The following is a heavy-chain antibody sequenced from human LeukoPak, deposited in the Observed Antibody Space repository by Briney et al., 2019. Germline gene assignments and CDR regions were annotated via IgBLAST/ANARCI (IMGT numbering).Heavy chain of an antibody. CDR2: ISGSGDST. CDR3: AKGNRVAAAGYYYYGMDV. V-gene: IGHV3-23*01. CDR1: GITFRSDV. J-gene: IGHJ6*02. D-gene: IGHD6-13*01. Sequence: GGSLRLSCAASGITFRSDVMSWVRQAPGKGLEWVSGISGSGDSTYYADSVEGRFTISRDNSRNTLYLQMNSLRAEDTAVYYCAKGNRVAAAGYYYYGMDVWGQGTTVTVSS.